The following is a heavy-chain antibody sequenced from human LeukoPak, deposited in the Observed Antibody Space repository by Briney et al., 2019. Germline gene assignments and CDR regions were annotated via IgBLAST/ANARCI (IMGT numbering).Heavy chain of an antibody. V-gene: IGHV3-30*02. CDR2: IRYHGSDK. J-gene: IGHJ4*02. D-gene: IGHD4-17*01. CDR3: ADAPYGDWSFDF. Sequence: GGSLRLSCAASGFTFSSYGMHWVRQAPGKGLEWVAFIRYHGSDKYYADSVKGRFTISRDNSKNTLYLQMDSLRAEDTAVYYCADAPYGDWSFDFWGQGTLVTVSP. CDR1: GFTFSSYG.